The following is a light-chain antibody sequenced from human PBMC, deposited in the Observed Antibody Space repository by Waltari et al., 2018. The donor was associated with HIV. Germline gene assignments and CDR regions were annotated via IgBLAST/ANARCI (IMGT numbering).Light chain of an antibody. CDR3: YSVDSTGNPL. CDR1: ALPTQY. Sequence: SYELTQPTSVSVSPGQTAKTTCSGAALPTQYAYWNQQRTGQAAALVIFEDTRRPSGIPERFSGSSSGTVATLTISGAQVDDEADYYCYSVDSTGNPLFGGGTKLTVL. J-gene: IGLJ2*01. CDR2: EDT. V-gene: IGLV3-10*01.